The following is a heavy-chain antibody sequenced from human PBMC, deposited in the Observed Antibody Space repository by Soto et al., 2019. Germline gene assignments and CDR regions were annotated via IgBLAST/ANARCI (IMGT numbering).Heavy chain of an antibody. CDR3: AVIRYNLGFYYYYCMDV. CDR2: MNPNSGNT. J-gene: IGHJ6*02. D-gene: IGHD5-18*01. Sequence: VASVKVSCKASGYTFTSYDINWVRQATGQGLEWMGWMNPNSGNTGYAQKFQGRVTMTRNTSISTAYMELSSLRSEDTAVYYCAVIRYNLGFYYYYCMDVWGQGTTVTVSS. CDR1: GYTFTSYD. V-gene: IGHV1-8*01.